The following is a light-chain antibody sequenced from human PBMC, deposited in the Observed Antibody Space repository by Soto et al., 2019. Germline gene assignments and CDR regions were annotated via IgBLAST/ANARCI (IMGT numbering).Light chain of an antibody. J-gene: IGLJ1*01. CDR2: EVT. Sequence: QSVLTQPASVSGSPGQSITISCTGTSTDVGSHKLVSWYQQYPGNAPKLIIYEVTHRPSGVSNRFSGSKSGNTASLTISGLQAEDEANYYCSSYRSTSVYVFGTGTKVTVL. V-gene: IGLV2-14*02. CDR3: SSYRSTSVYV. CDR1: STDVGSHKL.